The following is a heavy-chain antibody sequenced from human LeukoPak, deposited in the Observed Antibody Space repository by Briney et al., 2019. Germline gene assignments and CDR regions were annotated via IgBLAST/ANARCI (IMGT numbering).Heavy chain of an antibody. CDR2: IYPGDSDS. J-gene: IGHJ4*02. Sequence: GASLKFSGKGFGYSFTSYGFGWVRQMPGKGLEWMGVIYPGDSDSSYSPSFQGQVTISADNSISTAYLQWSSLKASDTAMYYCVRLNSGGFDYWGQGTLVTVSS. CDR3: VRLNSGGFDY. D-gene: IGHD3-10*01. V-gene: IGHV5-51*01. CDR1: GYSFTSYG.